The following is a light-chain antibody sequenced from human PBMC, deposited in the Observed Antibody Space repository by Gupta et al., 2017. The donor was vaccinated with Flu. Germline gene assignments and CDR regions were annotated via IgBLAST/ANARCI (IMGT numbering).Light chain of an antibody. CDR1: SGHGTYA. V-gene: IGLV4-69*01. J-gene: IGLJ3*02. CDR2: LDSDGSH. Sequence: VLTQSPSASASLAASVRLTCTLSSGHGTYAIAWRQQQPGKGPRYLMILDSDGSHTKGDGIPDRFSGSSTGAERYLTISSPQSEDEADYYCQTWGTGIRVFGGGTKLTVL. CDR3: QTWGTGIRV.